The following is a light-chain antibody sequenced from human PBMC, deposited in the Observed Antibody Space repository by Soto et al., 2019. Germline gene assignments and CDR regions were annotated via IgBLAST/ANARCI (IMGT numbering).Light chain of an antibody. CDR2: EVF. J-gene: IGLJ1*01. CDR1: SSDVGSYNR. CDR3: NSYTSSNTYV. Sequence: QSVLTQPPSVSGSPGQSVTISCTGTSSDVGSYNRVSWYRQPPGTAPKLMIFEVFNRPSGVPDRFSGSKSGNTASLTISGLQAEDGADYYCNSYTSSNTYVFGTGTKVTVL. V-gene: IGLV2-18*02.